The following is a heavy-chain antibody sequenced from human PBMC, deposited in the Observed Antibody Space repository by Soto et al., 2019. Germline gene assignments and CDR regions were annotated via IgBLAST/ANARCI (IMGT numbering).Heavy chain of an antibody. V-gene: IGHV3-30*18. CDR3: AKENQHLVHDY. CDR1: GFTFRNYG. CDR2: ISHDGSDK. Sequence: GGSLRLSCAASGFTFRNYGMRWVRQAPGKGLEWVAVISHDGSDKYYADSMKGRFIISRDNSENTLFLNMNSLKPEDTAVYYCAKENQHLVHDYWGQGTLVTVSS. J-gene: IGHJ4*02. D-gene: IGHD6-13*01.